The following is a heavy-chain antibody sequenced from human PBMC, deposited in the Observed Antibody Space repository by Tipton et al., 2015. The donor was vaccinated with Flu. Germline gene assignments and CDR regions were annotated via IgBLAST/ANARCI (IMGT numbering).Heavy chain of an antibody. D-gene: IGHD6-19*01. CDR3: AKVIPEKVAGLDY. CDR2: FSASRGTT. CDR1: GFTFSRYG. V-gene: IGHV3-23*01. Sequence: GSLRLSCAASGFTFSRYGLSWVRQAPGKGLEWVSGFSASRGTTYFADSVKGRFTISRDNYKNTLYLQMNSVRADDTAVYYCAKVIPEKVAGLDYWGQGTLVTVSS. J-gene: IGHJ4*02.